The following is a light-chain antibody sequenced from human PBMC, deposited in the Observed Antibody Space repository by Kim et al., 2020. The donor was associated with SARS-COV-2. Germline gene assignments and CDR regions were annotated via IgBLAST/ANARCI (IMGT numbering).Light chain of an antibody. J-gene: IGLJ2*01. CDR3: KAWDSSTADVV. Sequence: SYELTQPPSVSVSPGQTASITCSGDKLGDKYACWYQQKPGQSPVLGIYQDSKRPSGILERFSGSNSGNTATLTISGTQAKDEADYYCKAWDSSTADVVFG. CDR2: QDS. V-gene: IGLV3-1*01. CDR1: KLGDKY.